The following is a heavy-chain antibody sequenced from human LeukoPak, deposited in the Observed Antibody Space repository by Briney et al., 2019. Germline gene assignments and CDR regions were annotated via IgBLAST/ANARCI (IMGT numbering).Heavy chain of an antibody. CDR1: GFAFSSYA. CDR3: ARPDAVLLGFGDLSY. CDR2: IRGSGGST. J-gene: IGHJ4*02. D-gene: IGHD3-10*01. Sequence: TGGSLRLSCAASGFAFSSYAMSWVRQAPGKGLEWVSAIRGSGGSTYYADSVKGRFTISRDNSKNTLDLQMNSLRVEDTAVYYWARPDAVLLGFGDLSYWAKGTLVTVSS. V-gene: IGHV3-23*01.